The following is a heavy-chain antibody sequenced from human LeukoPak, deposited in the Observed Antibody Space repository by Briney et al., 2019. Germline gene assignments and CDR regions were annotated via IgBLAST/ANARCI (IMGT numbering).Heavy chain of an antibody. CDR1: GYTFTNNW. CDR2: ISPTGGST. CDR3: ARDNSVRDEAWWFYP. Sequence: ASVKVSCKAFGYTFTNNWMHWVRQAPGQGPEWMGSISPTGGSTAYAQKFQGRVTLTRDMSTSTDYLELSSLRSEDTAVYYCARDNSVRDEAWWFYPWGQGTLVTVSS. V-gene: IGHV1-46*01. D-gene: IGHD5-24*01. J-gene: IGHJ5*02.